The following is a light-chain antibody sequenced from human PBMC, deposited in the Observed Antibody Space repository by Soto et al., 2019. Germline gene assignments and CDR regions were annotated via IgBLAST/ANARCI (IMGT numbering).Light chain of an antibody. J-gene: IGKJ1*01. CDR3: QKYGSSPRT. CDR1: QSISSW. CDR2: DAS. V-gene: IGKV1-5*01. Sequence: DIQMPPSHSTLPASVVERFPITFLASQSISSWLAWYQQKPGKAPKLLIYDASSLESGVQSRFSGSGSGTEFTLTIRRLEPEDFAVYYCQKYGSSPRTCGQGTTGDIK.